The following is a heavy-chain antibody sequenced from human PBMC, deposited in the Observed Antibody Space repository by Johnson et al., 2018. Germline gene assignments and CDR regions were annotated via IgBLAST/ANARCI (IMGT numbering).Heavy chain of an antibody. Sequence: QVQLVQSGGDVVQPGKSLRLSCVVSGFIFSRYAMHWVRQAPGKGLEWVAVISYDESNKYYTDSVKGRLTKSRDNSKNRLYLQMNSPRAEETAVYYWARGPRYATLRLGELSSLREEYFQYWGQGTLVTVSS. V-gene: IGHV3-30-3*01. J-gene: IGHJ1*01. CDR2: ISYDESNK. CDR3: ARGPRYATLRLGELSSLREEYFQY. CDR1: GFIFSRYA. D-gene: IGHD3-16*02.